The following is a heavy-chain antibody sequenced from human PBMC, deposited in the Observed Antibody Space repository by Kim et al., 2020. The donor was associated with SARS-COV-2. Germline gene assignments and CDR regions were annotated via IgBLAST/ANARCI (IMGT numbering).Heavy chain of an antibody. Sequence: GGSLRLSCAPSGFTFSSYAMHWVRQAPGKGLEWVAVIWYGGSNKYYAASVKGRFTISRDNSKNTLYLQQNGLIAEDTTVYYCARGSCEWALLDLFDAW. V-gene: IGHV3-33*01. D-gene: IGHD1-26*01. CDR3: ARGSCEWALLDLFDA. CDR2: IWYGGSNK. CDR1: GFTFSSYA. J-gene: IGHJ5*01.